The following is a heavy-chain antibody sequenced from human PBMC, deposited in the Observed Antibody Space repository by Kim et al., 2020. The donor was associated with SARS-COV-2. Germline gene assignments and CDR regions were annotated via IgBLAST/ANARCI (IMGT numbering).Heavy chain of an antibody. CDR2: ISSSGSTI. V-gene: IGHV3-48*03. D-gene: IGHD6-19*01. CDR3: ASSSGRYYFDY. CDR1: GFTFSSYE. J-gene: IGHJ4*02. Sequence: GGSLRLSCAASGFTFSSYEMNWVRQAPGKGLEWVSYISSSGSTIYYADSVKGRFTISRDNAKNSLYLQMNSLRAEDTAVYYCASSSGRYYFDYWGQGTLVTVSS.